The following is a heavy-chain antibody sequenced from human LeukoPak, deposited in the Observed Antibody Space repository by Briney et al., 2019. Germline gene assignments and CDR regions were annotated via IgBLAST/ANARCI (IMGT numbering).Heavy chain of an antibody. CDR2: ISYDGGNE. CDR3: ITDPGNLDTFDY. V-gene: IGHV3-30*03. CDR1: GFIFSRYG. D-gene: IGHD1-14*01. J-gene: IGHJ4*02. Sequence: PGRSLRLSCAASGFIFSRYGVHWVRQAPGKGLEWVAVISYDGGNEYYADSVKGRFTISRDSSKNTLYLQMNSERAEDTAVYYSITDPGNLDTFDYWGQGTLVTVSS.